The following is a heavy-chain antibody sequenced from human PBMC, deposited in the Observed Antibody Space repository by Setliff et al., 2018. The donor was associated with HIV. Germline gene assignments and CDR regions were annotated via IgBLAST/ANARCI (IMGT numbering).Heavy chain of an antibody. Sequence: GESLKISCKGSGYSFTNYWIGWVRQMPGKGLEWMGIIYPGDSDTRYSPSFQGQVTISADKSISTAFLQWSSLKASDTATYYCARHRHSGYYDVLTGVNWFDPWGQGTLVTVSS. J-gene: IGHJ5*02. CDR2: IYPGDSDT. CDR1: GYSFTNYW. V-gene: IGHV5-51*01. D-gene: IGHD3-9*01. CDR3: ARHRHSGYYDVLTGVNWFDP.